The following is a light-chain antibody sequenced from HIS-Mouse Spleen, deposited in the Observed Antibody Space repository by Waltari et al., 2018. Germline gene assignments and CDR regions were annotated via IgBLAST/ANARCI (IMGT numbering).Light chain of an antibody. CDR1: ALPNKY. CDR3: YSTDSSGNHRV. CDR2: EDS. J-gene: IGLJ2*01. V-gene: IGLV3-10*01. Sequence: SYELTQPPSVSVSPGQTARITCSGGALPNKYAYSYQQKSGQAPGLVIYEDSKRPSGIPERFSGSSSGTMATLTISGAQVEDEADYYCYSTDSSGNHRVFGGGTKLTVL.